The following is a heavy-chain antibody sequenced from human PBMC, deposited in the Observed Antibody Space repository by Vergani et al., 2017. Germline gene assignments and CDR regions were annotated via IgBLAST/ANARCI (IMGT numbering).Heavy chain of an antibody. CDR2: IRSKAYGQAT. V-gene: IGHV3-49*03. D-gene: IGHD3-10*01. CDR3: VRDQVTMLRGRGALDI. Sequence: EVQLVESGGDLVQPGRSLRLSCTASGFTFGYYAMDWFRQAPGQGLEWVGGIRSKAYGQATIYAASVKGRFTISRDDSKSIAYLQMNNLQTEDTAMYYCVRDQVTMLRGRGALDIWGQGTMVTVSS. J-gene: IGHJ3*02. CDR1: GFTFGYYA.